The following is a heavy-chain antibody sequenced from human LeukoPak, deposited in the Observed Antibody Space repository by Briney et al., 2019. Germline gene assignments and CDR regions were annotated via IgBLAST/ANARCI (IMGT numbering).Heavy chain of an antibody. V-gene: IGHV3-64*01. D-gene: IGHD5-12*01. CDR3: ARVLKADSGYDLFDY. CDR1: GFTFSSYA. Sequence: GGSLRLSCAASGFTFSSYAMHWVRQAPGKRLEYVSVISSNGGSTYYANSVKGRFTISRDNSKNTLYLQVGSLRAEDMAVYYCARVLKADSGYDLFDYWGQGVLVTVSS. J-gene: IGHJ4*02. CDR2: ISSNGGST.